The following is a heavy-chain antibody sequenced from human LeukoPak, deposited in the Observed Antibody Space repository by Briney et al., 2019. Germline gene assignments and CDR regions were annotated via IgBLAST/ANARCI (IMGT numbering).Heavy chain of an antibody. V-gene: IGHV4-39*07. CDR2: IYYSGST. CDR1: GGSISSSSYY. J-gene: IGHJ3*02. Sequence: SETLSLTCTVSGGSISSSSYYWGWIRQPPGKGLEWIGSIYYSGSTYYNPSLKSRVTISVDTSKNQFSLKLSSVTAADTAVYYCARGLKAGMAVAVVDAFDIWGQGTMVTVSS. CDR3: ARGLKAGMAVAVVDAFDI. D-gene: IGHD6-19*01.